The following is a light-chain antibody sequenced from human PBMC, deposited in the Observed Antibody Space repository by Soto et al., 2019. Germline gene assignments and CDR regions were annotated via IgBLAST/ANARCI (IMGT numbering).Light chain of an antibody. CDR2: GAS. CDR1: QSVSSN. J-gene: IGKJ4*01. V-gene: IGKV3-15*01. Sequence: EIVMTQSPATLSVSPGERATLSCRASQSVSSNLAWYQQKPGQAPRLLIYGASTRATGIPARFSGSGSGTEFTLNISSLQSEDFAVYSCQQYNNWPRTFGGGTKVEIK. CDR3: QQYNNWPRT.